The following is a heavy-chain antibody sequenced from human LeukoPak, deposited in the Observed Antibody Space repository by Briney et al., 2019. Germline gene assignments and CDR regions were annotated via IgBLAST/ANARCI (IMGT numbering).Heavy chain of an antibody. V-gene: IGHV4-59*01. D-gene: IGHD6-19*01. CDR3: ASSIAVARFDY. CDR1: GGSISSYY. CDR2: IYYSGST. Sequence: SETLSLTCTVSGGSISSYYWSWIRQPPGKGLEWIGYIYYSGSTNYNPSPKSRVTISVDTSKNQFSLKLSSVTAADTAVYYCASSIAVARFDYWGQGTLVTVSS. J-gene: IGHJ4*02.